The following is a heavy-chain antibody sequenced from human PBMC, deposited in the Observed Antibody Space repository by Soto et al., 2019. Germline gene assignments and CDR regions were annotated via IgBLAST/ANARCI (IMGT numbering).Heavy chain of an antibody. V-gene: IGHV3-30-3*01. J-gene: IGHJ6*02. CDR2: ISYDGSNK. Sequence: QVQLVESGGGVVQPGRSLRLSCAASGFTFSSYAMHWVRQAPGKGLEWVAVISYDGSNKYYADSVKGRFTISRDNSKNTLYLQMNSLRAEETAVYYCARDRAYGDYGSPYYYYGMDVWGQGTTVTVSS. CDR3: ARDRAYGDYGSPYYYYGMDV. D-gene: IGHD4-17*01. CDR1: GFTFSSYA.